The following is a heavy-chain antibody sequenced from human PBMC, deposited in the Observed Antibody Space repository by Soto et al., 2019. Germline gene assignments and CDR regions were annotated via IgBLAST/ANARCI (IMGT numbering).Heavy chain of an antibody. V-gene: IGHV4-30-4*01. CDR2: IYYSGST. D-gene: IGHD6-6*01. CDR3: ARDHPHYSSSSSAFDY. J-gene: IGHJ4*02. CDR1: GGSISSGDYY. Sequence: QVQLQESGPGLVKPSQTLSLTCTVSGGSISSGDYYWSWIRQPPGQGLEWIGYIYYSGSTYYNPSLKSRVTISVDTSKNQFSLKLSSVTAADTAVYYCARDHPHYSSSSSAFDYWGQGTLVTVSS.